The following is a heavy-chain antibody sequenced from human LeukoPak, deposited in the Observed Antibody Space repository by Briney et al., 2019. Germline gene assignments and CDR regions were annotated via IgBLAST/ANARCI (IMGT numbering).Heavy chain of an antibody. CDR2: IYYSGGT. CDR3: ARDRGHSGYDLYDY. V-gene: IGHV4-59*12. CDR1: GGSISSYY. Sequence: SETLSLTCTVSGGSISSYYWSWIRQPPGKGLEWIGYIYYSGGTNYNPSLKSRVAISVDTSKNQFSLKLSSVTAADTAVYYCARDRGHSGYDLYDYWGQGTLVTVYS. D-gene: IGHD5-12*01. J-gene: IGHJ4*02.